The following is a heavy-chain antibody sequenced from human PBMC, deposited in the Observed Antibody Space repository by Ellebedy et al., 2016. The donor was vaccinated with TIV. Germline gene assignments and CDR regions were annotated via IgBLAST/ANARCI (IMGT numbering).Heavy chain of an antibody. D-gene: IGHD3-10*01. J-gene: IGHJ4*02. CDR1: GFTFSSYA. Sequence: GESLKISCAASGFTFSSYAMSWVRQAPGKGLEWVSAISGSGGSTYYADSVKGRFTISRDNSKNTLYLQMNSLRAEDKAVYYCAKDRGGWFGYYFDYWGQGTLVTVSS. V-gene: IGHV3-23*01. CDR2: ISGSGGST. CDR3: AKDRGGWFGYYFDY.